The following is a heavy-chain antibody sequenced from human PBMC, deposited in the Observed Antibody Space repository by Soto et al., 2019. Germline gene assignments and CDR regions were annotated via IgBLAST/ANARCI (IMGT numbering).Heavy chain of an antibody. CDR3: ARGCCISTTCFPTVFDY. V-gene: IGHV3-53*01. D-gene: IGHD2-2*01. Sequence: PGGSLRLSCAASGFTVSSSYMSWVRQAPGKGLEWVSVLYSGGTTYYADSVKGRFTISRDNSKNTLYLQMNNLRAEDTALYYCARGCCISTTCFPTVFDYWGQGTLVTVSS. CDR1: GFTVSSSY. J-gene: IGHJ4*02. CDR2: LYSGGTT.